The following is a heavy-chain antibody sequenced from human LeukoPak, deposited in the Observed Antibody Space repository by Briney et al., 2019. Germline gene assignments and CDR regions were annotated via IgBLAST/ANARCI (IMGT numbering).Heavy chain of an antibody. CDR2: IYSDGST. D-gene: IGHD3-22*01. CDR3: ARGRSGFSYAFDI. J-gene: IGHJ3*02. CDR1: GFTLSSSY. Sequence: GGSLRLSCAASGFTLSSSYMSWVRQAPGKGLEWVSIIYSDGSTYYADSVKGRFTISRDNSKNTLSLQMNSLRAEDTAVYYCARGRSGFSYAFDIWGQGTMVTVSS. V-gene: IGHV3-53*01.